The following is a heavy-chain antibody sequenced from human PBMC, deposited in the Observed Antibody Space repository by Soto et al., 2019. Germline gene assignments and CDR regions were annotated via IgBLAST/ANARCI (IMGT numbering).Heavy chain of an antibody. CDR1: GFTFDDYA. J-gene: IGHJ4*02. CDR3: AKDLKPSSSWYEFDY. Sequence: EVQLVESGGGLVQPGRSLRLSCAASGFTFDDYAMHWVRQAPGKGLEWVSGISWNSGSIGYADSVKGRFTISRDNAKNSLYLQMNSLRAEDTALYYCAKDLKPSSSWYEFDYWGQGTLVTVSS. CDR2: ISWNSGSI. V-gene: IGHV3-9*01. D-gene: IGHD6-13*01.